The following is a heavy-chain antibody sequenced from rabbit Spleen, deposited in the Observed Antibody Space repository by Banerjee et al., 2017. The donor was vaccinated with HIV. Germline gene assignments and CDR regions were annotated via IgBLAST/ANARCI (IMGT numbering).Heavy chain of an antibody. CDR2: IYTGSGST. J-gene: IGHJ6*02. CDR1: GFSFSSSYY. Sequence: QSLEESGGDLVKPEGSLTLTCTASGFSFSSSYYMCWVRQAPGKGPEWIGCIYTGSGSTYYASWAKGRFTISKTSSTTVTLQMTSLTAADTATYFCARSVYNDFAGYDPWGPGTLVTVS. D-gene: IGHD6-1*01. V-gene: IGHV1S40*01. CDR3: ARSVYNDFAGYDP.